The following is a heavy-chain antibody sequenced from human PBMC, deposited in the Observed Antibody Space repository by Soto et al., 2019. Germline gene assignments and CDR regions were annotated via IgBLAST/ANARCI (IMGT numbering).Heavy chain of an antibody. V-gene: IGHV4-61*08. J-gene: IGHJ4*02. CDR1: GGSVSSGDYY. Sequence: QVQLQESGPGLVEPSETLSLTCTVSGGSVSSGDYYWSWIRQPPGKGLEWIGYIFYSGSTNYNPAITRRITISVDTTQNQFSLKLRSGTAADTAVYYCARDGRGNLGSYYYFFAYGGQSTLVTVSS. D-gene: IGHD3-10*01. CDR2: IFYSGST. CDR3: ARDGRGNLGSYYYFFAY.